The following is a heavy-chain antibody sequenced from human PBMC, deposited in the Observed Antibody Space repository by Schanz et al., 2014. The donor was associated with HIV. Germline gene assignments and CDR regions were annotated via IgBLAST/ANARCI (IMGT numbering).Heavy chain of an antibody. V-gene: IGHV3-7*01. D-gene: IGHD1-1*01. CDR2: IKEDGGDE. CDR1: GFTFSNYW. J-gene: IGHJ4*02. Sequence: EVQLVESGGHLVQPGRSLRLSCAASGFTFSNYWMIWVRQAPGKGLEWVANIKEDGGDEFYADSVKGRFTISRDNAKNSLYLQMNSVRVDDTAFYYCTKDRGRRAGSDSWGQGTLVIVSP. CDR3: TKDRGRRAGSDS.